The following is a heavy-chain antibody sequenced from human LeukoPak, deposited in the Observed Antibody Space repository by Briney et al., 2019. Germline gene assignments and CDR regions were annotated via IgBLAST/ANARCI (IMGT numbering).Heavy chain of an antibody. V-gene: IGHV3-23*01. J-gene: IGHJ4*02. CDR3: AKTVSGSHSYQGGDY. CDR1: GFTFSSYA. CDR2: ISDSGDST. D-gene: IGHD3-16*02. Sequence: SGGSLRLSCAVSGFTFSSYAMSWVRQAPGRGLEWVSAISDSGDSTYYADSVKGRFTVSRDNSKNTLYLQMNSLRAEDTAVYFCAKTVSGSHSYQGGDYWGQGTLVTVST.